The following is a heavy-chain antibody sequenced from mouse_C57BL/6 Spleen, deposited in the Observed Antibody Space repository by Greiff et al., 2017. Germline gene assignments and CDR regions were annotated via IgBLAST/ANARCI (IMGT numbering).Heavy chain of an antibody. CDR2: ISYDGSN. D-gene: IGHD2-2*01. Sequence: EVKLQESGPGLVKPSQSLSLTCSVTGYSITSGYYWNWIRQFPGNKLEWMGYISYDGSNNYNPSLKNRISITRDTSTNQFFLKLNAVTTEDTATYYCARGHGYDGRPFDYWGQGTTLTVSS. CDR1: GYSITSGYY. CDR3: ARGHGYDGRPFDY. J-gene: IGHJ2*01. V-gene: IGHV3-6*01.